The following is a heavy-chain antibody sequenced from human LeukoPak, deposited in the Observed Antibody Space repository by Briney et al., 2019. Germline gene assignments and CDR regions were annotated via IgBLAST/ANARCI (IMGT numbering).Heavy chain of an antibody. D-gene: IGHD4-23*01. CDR2: ITATSLHI. Sequence: GGSLSLSCAASGVTFSGYSMNWVRQAPGKGLEWVSAITATSLHIYYADSVKGRFTISRDNAKNSLYLQMNSLRVEDTALNYCARVRSVGGNPHAFNIWGQGTMVTVSS. V-gene: IGHV3-21*01. CDR3: ARVRSVGGNPHAFNI. CDR1: GVTFSGYS. J-gene: IGHJ3*02.